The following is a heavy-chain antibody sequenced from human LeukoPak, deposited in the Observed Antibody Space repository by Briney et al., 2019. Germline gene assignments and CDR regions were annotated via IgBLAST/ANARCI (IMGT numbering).Heavy chain of an antibody. J-gene: IGHJ4*02. CDR1: GYSISSGYY. V-gene: IGHV4-38-2*02. CDR3: ARDGVGSGWSDY. D-gene: IGHD6-19*01. Sequence: SETLSLTCAVSGYSISSGYYWGWIRQPPGKGLEWIGGIYHSGSTYYNPSLKCRVTISVDTSKNQFSLKLSSVTAADTAVYYCARDGVGSGWSDYWGQGTLVTVSS. CDR2: IYHSGST.